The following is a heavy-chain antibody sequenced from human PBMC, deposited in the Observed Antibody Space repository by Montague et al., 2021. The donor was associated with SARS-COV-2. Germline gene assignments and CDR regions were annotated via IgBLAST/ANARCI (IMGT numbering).Heavy chain of an antibody. CDR2: IYHSCAT. CDR1: GGSFSGYY. Sequence: SETLSLTCIVSGGSFSGYYWSWIRQPPGKGLEWIGYIYHSCATNFNPSLKSRVTMSLDTSKKQFSLSLSSVTAADTAVYYCARTFLESAMSTSHAFDIWGQGTLVTVSS. D-gene: IGHD3-3*01. V-gene: IGHV4-59*01. CDR3: ARTFLESAMSTSHAFDI. J-gene: IGHJ3*02.